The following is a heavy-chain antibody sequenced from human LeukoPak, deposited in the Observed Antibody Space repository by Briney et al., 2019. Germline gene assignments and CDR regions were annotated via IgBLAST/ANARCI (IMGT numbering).Heavy chain of an antibody. D-gene: IGHD1-1*01. CDR2: IYTSGST. V-gene: IGHV4-61*02. CDR3: ATTTGVYYYGMDV. J-gene: IGHJ6*02. Sequence: SQTLSLTCTVSGGSISSGSDYWSWNRQPAGKGLEWIGRIYTSGSTNYNPSLKSRVTISVDTSKNQFSLKLSSVTAADTAVYYCATTTGVYYYGMDVWGQGATVTVSS. CDR1: GGSISSGSDY.